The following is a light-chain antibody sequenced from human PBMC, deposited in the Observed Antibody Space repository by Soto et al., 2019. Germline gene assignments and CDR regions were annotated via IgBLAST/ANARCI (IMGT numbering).Light chain of an antibody. Sequence: IQMTQSPSTLSASVGDRVTITCRASQSISSWLAWYQQKQGTAPKLLIYKASSLESGVPSRFSGSGSGTEFTLTISSLQPDDVATDYCQQANSFPLTFGGGTKVDI. CDR2: KAS. V-gene: IGKV1-5*03. CDR3: QQANSFPLT. J-gene: IGKJ4*01. CDR1: QSISSW.